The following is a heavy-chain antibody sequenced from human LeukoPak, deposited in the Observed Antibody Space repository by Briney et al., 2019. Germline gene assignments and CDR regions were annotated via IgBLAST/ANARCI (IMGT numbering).Heavy chain of an antibody. Sequence: ASVKVSCKASGGTFSTYTISWVRQPPGQGLEWMGGVRQAPGQGLEWMGGIIPILGTANYAQKFQGRVTITADKSTSTAYMELSSLRSEDTAVYYCARVFSPHDAFDIWGQGTMVTVSS. CDR3: ARVFSPHDAFDI. CDR2: IIPILGTA. CDR1: GGTFSTYT. J-gene: IGHJ3*02. V-gene: IGHV1-69*08. D-gene: IGHD3-3*01.